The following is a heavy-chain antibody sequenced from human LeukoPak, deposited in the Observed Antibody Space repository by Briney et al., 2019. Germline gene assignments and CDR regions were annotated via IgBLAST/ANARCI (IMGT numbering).Heavy chain of an antibody. CDR3: ARDFERNYYDSSGYYENWFDP. V-gene: IGHV1-18*01. J-gene: IGHJ5*02. CDR2: ISASNGNT. D-gene: IGHD3-22*01. CDR1: AYTFTSYA. Sequence: WASVKVSCKASAYTFTSYAISWVRQAPGQGLEWMGWISASNGNTNYAQKLHGRVTMTTDTSTNTVYMELRSLRSDDTAVYYCARDFERNYYDSSGYYENWFDPWGQGTLVTVSS.